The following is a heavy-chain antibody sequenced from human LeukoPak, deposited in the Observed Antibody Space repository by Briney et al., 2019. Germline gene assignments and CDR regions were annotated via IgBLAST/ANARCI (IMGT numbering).Heavy chain of an antibody. Sequence: PSETLSLTCTVSGASISTYYWSWIQQPAGKGLEWVGRIFASGTTNYNPSLESRVAMSVDTSKNQFSLNLSSVTAADTAIYYCVQDGPLRSDYWGQGTLVTVSS. CDR1: GASISTYY. CDR2: IFASGTT. J-gene: IGHJ4*02. CDR3: VQDGPLRSDY. D-gene: IGHD3-16*01. V-gene: IGHV4-4*07.